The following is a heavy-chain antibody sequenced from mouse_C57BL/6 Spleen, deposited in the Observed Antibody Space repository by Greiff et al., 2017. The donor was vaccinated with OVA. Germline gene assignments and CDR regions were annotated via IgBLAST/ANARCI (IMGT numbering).Heavy chain of an antibody. V-gene: IGHV1-82*01. CDR2: IYPGDGDT. CDR3: AGAYDGYY. CDR1: GYAFSSSW. D-gene: IGHD2-3*01. Sequence: QVQLKESGPELVKPGASVKISCKASGYAFSSSWMNWVKQRPGKGLEWIGRIYPGDGDTNYNGKFKGKATLTADKSSSTAYMQLSSLTSEDSAVYFCAGAYDGYYWGQGTTLTVSS. J-gene: IGHJ2*01.